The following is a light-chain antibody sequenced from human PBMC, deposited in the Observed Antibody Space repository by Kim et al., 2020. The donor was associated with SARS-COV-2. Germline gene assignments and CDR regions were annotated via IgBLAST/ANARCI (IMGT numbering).Light chain of an antibody. CDR3: QQSYITPLT. V-gene: IGKV1-39*01. CDR2: AAS. CDR1: QSISSY. J-gene: IGKJ4*01. Sequence: DIQMTQSPSSLSASVGDRVTITCRASQSISSYLNWNQQKPGKAPKRLIYAASSLQSGVPSRFSGSGSGTDFTLTISSLQPEDFATYYCQQSYITPLTFGGGTTVDIK.